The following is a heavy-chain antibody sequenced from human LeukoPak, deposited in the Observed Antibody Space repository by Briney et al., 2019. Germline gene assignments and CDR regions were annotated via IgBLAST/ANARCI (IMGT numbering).Heavy chain of an antibody. CDR3: ARDDGDRSGYHDAFDI. Sequence: GGSLTLSCTASGFSFGSYGMHWVRQAPGKGLEWVALIWYDGSNKDYADSVKGRFTISRDDPKNTLYLQMNSLRADDTAVYYCARDDGDRSGYHDAFDIWGQGTMVTVSS. V-gene: IGHV3-33*01. CDR2: IWYDGSNK. D-gene: IGHD3-22*01. CDR1: GFSFGSYG. J-gene: IGHJ3*02.